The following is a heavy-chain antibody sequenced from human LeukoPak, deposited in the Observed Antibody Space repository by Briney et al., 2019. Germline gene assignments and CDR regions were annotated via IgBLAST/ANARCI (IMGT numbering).Heavy chain of an antibody. CDR3: AKWGDYDILTGYYDSDY. J-gene: IGHJ4*01. D-gene: IGHD3-9*01. Sequence: AGGSLRLSCAASGFIFSNYAMSWVPQARGKGRVWVSAIGGRDGGTYYADSVEGRLTVSRDDPKNTLYLQMNTLRVEDTAVYYCAKWGDYDILTGYYDSDYWGHGTLVTVSS. CDR2: IGGRDGGT. V-gene: IGHV3-23*01. CDR1: GFIFSNYA.